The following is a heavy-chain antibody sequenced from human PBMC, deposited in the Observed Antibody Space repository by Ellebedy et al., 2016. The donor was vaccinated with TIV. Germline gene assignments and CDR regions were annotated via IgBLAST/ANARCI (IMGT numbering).Heavy chain of an antibody. CDR2: MNPNSGNT. J-gene: IGHJ5*02. V-gene: IGHV1-8*01. D-gene: IGHD2-2*01. Sequence: AASVKVSCKASGYTFASYDVNWVRQATGQGPEWMGWMNPNSGNTGYAQKFQGRVTITRDTSASTTYMELSSLTSEDTAVYYCARELVPTAGMEGFDPWGQGTLVTVSS. CDR1: GYTFASYD. CDR3: ARELVPTAGMEGFDP.